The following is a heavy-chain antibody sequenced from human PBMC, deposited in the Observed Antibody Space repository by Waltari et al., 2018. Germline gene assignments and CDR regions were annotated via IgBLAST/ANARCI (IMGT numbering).Heavy chain of an antibody. D-gene: IGHD6-13*01. V-gene: IGHV3-30-3*01. Sequence: QVQLVESGGGVVQPGRSLRLSCAASGFTFSSYAMHWVRQAPGKGLEWVAVISYDGSNKYYADSVKGRFTISRDNSKNTLYLQMNSLRAEDTAVYYCGAGQLAIDYWGQGTLVTVSS. CDR2: ISYDGSNK. CDR3: GAGQLAIDY. CDR1: GFTFSSYA. J-gene: IGHJ4*02.